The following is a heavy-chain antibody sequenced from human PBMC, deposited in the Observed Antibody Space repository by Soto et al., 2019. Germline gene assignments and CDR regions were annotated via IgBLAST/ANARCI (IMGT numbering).Heavy chain of an antibody. V-gene: IGHV4-31*03. CDR3: ARRAYGDYAWFDP. CDR2: IYYSGST. CDR1: GGSISSGGYY. J-gene: IGHJ5*02. Sequence: QVQLQESGPGLVKPSQTLSLTCTVSGGSISSGGYYWSWIRQHPGKGLEWIGYIYYSGSTYYNPSLKSRGTISVDTSKNQFSLKLSSVTAADTAVYYCARRAYGDYAWFDPWGQGTLVTVSS. D-gene: IGHD4-17*01.